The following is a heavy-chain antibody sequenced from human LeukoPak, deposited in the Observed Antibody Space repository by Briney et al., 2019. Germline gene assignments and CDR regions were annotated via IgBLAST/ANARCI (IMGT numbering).Heavy chain of an antibody. D-gene: IGHD6-13*01. CDR3: AREYRIAAAADY. V-gene: IGHV3-33*01. CDR2: IWYDGSNK. Sequence: GGSLRLSCAASGVTFSSYGMHWVRQAPGKGLEWVAVIWYDGSNKYYADSVKGRFTISRDNSKNTLYLQMNSLRAEDTAVYYCAREYRIAAAADYWGQGTLVTVSS. J-gene: IGHJ4*02. CDR1: GVTFSSYG.